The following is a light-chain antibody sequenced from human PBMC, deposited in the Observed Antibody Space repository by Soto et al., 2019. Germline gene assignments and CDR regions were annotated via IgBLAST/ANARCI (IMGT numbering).Light chain of an antibody. CDR1: QSVNSN. J-gene: IGKJ4*02. CDR2: VAS. CDR3: QQYNVWPLT. Sequence: EIVMTQSPVTLSVSPGDRATLSCRASQSVNSNLAWYQHKPGQTPKLLIYVASTRATGIPARFSGSGSGTEFTLDISSLQSEDFAVYCCQQYNVWPLTVGGGTKVEFK. V-gene: IGKV3-15*01.